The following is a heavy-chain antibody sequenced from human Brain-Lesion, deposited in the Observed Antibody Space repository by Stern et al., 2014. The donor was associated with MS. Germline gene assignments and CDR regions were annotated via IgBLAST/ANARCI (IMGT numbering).Heavy chain of an antibody. CDR2: ISTSGKT. CDR1: GFTVSNYY. J-gene: IGHJ4*02. D-gene: IGHD4-17*01. Sequence: VQLVQSGGGLVQPGGSLRLSCAASGFTVSNYYMSWVRQAPGKGLEWVSIISTSGKTYYADSVRGRFVISRDKSKSTLYLQMDSLRPEDTAVYYCARDRVTTVTTYYFDSWGQGTRVTVSS. CDR3: ARDRVTTVTTYYFDS. V-gene: IGHV3-66*02.